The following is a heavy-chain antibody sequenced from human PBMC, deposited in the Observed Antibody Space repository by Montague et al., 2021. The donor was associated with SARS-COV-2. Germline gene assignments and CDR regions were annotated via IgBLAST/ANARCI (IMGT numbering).Heavy chain of an antibody. Sequence: CAISGDSDWSNTLGRNWNRHSSSRRSERLGGTNLRFKWTSDYATSVEGRISIDPDTSKNQFFLHLRSVTPEDTGVYYCVRDTGSAQAGFDAWGQGTLVTVSS. D-gene: IGHD4-17*01. CDR2: TNLRFKWTS. CDR1: GDSDWSNTLG. CDR3: VRDTGSAQAGFDA. V-gene: IGHV6-1*01. J-gene: IGHJ4*02.